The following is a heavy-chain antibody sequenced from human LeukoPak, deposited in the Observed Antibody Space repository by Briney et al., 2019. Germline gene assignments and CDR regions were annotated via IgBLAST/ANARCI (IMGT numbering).Heavy chain of an antibody. Sequence: PSETLSLTCAVYGGSFSGYYWSWIRQPPGKGLEWIGEINHSGSTNYNPSLKSRVTISVDTSKNQFSLKLSSVTAADTAVYYCARAPQDILTGYPYYMDVWGKGTTVTISS. J-gene: IGHJ6*03. V-gene: IGHV4-34*01. CDR2: INHSGST. D-gene: IGHD3-9*01. CDR1: GGSFSGYY. CDR3: ARAPQDILTGYPYYMDV.